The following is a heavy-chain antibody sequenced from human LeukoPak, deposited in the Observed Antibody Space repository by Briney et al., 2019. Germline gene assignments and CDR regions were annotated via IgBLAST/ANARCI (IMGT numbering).Heavy chain of an antibody. D-gene: IGHD3-3*01. Sequence: PGGSLRLSCAVSSLTFDTYGMSMNWVRQAPGKGLEWISYISGSGDTTYSAGSVKGRFIISRDKAKNILYLQMNNLRVEDTAVYFCAGGFGELPLPDLDHWGQGTLVTVSS. CDR1: SLTFDTYG. J-gene: IGHJ4*02. CDR3: AGGFGELPLPDLDH. CDR2: ISGSGDTT. V-gene: IGHV3-48*01.